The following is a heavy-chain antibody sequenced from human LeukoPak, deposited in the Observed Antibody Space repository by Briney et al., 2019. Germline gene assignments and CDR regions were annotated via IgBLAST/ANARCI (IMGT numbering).Heavy chain of an antibody. D-gene: IGHD6-19*01. CDR1: GFTFSSYE. V-gene: IGHV3-48*03. J-gene: IGHJ4*02. Sequence: GGSLRLSCGASGFTFSSYEMNWVRQAPGKGLEWVSYISSSGSPIYYADSVKGRFTISRDNAKNSLYLQMNSLRAEDTAIYYCVLRGAVAAADFWGQGTLVTVSS. CDR2: ISSSGSPI. CDR3: VLRGAVAAADF.